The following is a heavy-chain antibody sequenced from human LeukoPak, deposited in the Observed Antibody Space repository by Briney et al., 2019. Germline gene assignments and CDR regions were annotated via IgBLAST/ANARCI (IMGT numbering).Heavy chain of an antibody. CDR3: ASSGSYRFDY. J-gene: IGHJ4*02. D-gene: IGHD1-26*01. CDR2: VRPGDSAR. CDR1: GFTFSNYP. Sequence: GGSLRLSCAAFGFTFSNYPMNWVRQAPGKGLEWVSNVRPGDSARSYADSVKGRFTISRDNAKNSLYLQMNSLRDEDTAVYHCASSGSYRFDYWGQGTLVTVSS. V-gene: IGHV3-48*02.